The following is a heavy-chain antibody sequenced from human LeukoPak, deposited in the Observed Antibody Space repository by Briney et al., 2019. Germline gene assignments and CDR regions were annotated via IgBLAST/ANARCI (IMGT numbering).Heavy chain of an antibody. J-gene: IGHJ3*02. Sequence: SETLSLTCTVSGYSISSGYYWGWIRQPPGKGLEWIGSIYYSGSTYYNPSLKSRVTISVDTSKNQFSLKLSSVTAADTAVYYCARTVRGVIYAFDIWGQGTMVTVSS. D-gene: IGHD3-10*01. CDR2: IYYSGST. V-gene: IGHV4-38-2*02. CDR1: GYSISSGYY. CDR3: ARTVRGVIYAFDI.